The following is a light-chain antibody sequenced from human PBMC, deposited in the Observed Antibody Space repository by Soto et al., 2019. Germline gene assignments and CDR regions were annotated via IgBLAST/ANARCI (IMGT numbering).Light chain of an antibody. CDR2: KAS. CDR3: QQRSNWPPT. V-gene: IGKV1-5*03. Sequence: DIQMTQFPSTQSASVGDRVIITCRASQSISSWLAWYQQKPGKAPNLLIYKASSLASGVPSRFSGSGFGTEFTLTISSLEPEDFAVYYCQQRSNWPPTFGQGTKVEIK. CDR1: QSISSW. J-gene: IGKJ1*01.